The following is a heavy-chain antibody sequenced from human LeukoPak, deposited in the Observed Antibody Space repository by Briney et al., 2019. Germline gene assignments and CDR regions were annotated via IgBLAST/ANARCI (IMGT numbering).Heavy chain of an antibody. V-gene: IGHV6-1*01. D-gene: IGHD6-19*01. CDR1: GDSVSSINGA. J-gene: IGHJ4*02. CDR2: IYYRPKWYS. CDR3: ARDVATTGWYTFDY. Sequence: SQTLSLTCALSGDSVSSINGAWNWVRQSPSRGLEWLGRIYYRPKWYSDYAVPIQGRISINPDTSKNQFTLHLFSVTPDDTAVYYCARDVATTGWYTFDYWGQGTRVTVSS.